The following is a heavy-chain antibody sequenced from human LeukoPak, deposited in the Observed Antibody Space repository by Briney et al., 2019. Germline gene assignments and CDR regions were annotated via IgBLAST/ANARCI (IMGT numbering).Heavy chain of an antibody. V-gene: IGHV1-69*04. CDR2: IIPIFGIA. J-gene: IGHJ4*02. CDR3: ARAATVTSKTFDY. Sequence: SVKVSCKASGGTFSSYAISWVRQAPGQGLEWMGRIIPIFGIANYAQKFQGRVTITADKSTSTAYMELSSLRSEDTAVYYCARAATVTSKTFDYWGQGTLVTVSS. CDR1: GGTFSSYA. D-gene: IGHD4-17*01.